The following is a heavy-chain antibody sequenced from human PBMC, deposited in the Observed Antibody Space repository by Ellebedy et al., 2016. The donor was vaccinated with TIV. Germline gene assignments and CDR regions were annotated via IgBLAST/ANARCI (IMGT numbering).Heavy chain of an antibody. Sequence: SETLSLXXTVSGDSIRSGDYYLSRIRQHPGKGLEWIGYIFYSGSTYYNPSLKSRVIISLDMSKNQFSLKLNSVTAADTAVYFCARGASFGGVIALDHWGPGTLVTVSS. CDR1: GDSIRSGDYY. CDR2: IFYSGST. V-gene: IGHV4-31*03. D-gene: IGHD3-16*02. J-gene: IGHJ4*02. CDR3: ARGASFGGVIALDH.